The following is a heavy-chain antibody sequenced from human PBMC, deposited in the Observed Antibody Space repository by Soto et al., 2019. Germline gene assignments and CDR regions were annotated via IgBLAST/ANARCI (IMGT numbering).Heavy chain of an antibody. CDR2: ISNDGSNK. J-gene: IGHJ4*02. V-gene: IGHV3-30*18. CDR1: GFTLSSYG. D-gene: IGHD3-22*01. Sequence: QVQLVETGGGVVQPGRPLRLSCAASGFTLSSYGMHWFGQAPGKGLEWVAVISNDGSNKYYADTVKGRFTISRDNSKNTLYLQMNSLRAEETAMYYCAKDYYYDSRGWVYWGQGTLVTVSS. CDR3: AKDYYYDSRGWVY.